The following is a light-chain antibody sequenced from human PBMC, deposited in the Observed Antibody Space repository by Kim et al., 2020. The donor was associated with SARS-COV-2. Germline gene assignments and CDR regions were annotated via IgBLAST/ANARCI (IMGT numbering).Light chain of an antibody. CDR1: SGHSSFA. CDR3: QTWGTGIRV. Sequence: QPVLTQSPSASASLGASVKLTCTLNSGHSSFAIAWHQQLPEKGPRYLMKVKSDGSHKKGDGIPDRFSGSSSGAERYLTISSLQSEDEGDYYCQTWGTGIRVFGGGTQLTVL. J-gene: IGLJ3*02. CDR2: VKSDGSH. V-gene: IGLV4-69*01.